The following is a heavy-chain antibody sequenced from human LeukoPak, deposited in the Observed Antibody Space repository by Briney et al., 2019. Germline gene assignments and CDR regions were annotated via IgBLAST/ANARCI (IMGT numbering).Heavy chain of an antibody. D-gene: IGHD1-26*01. CDR2: IIPIFGTA. J-gene: IGHJ5*02. V-gene: IGHV1-69*13. CDR1: GGTFSSYA. CDR3: ARDNSVGDNAWWFDP. Sequence: ASVKVSCKASGGTFSSYAISWVRQAPGQGLEWMGGIIPIFGTANYAQKFQGRVTITADESTSTAYMELSSLRSEDTAIYYCARDNSVGDNAWWFDPWGQGTLVTVSS.